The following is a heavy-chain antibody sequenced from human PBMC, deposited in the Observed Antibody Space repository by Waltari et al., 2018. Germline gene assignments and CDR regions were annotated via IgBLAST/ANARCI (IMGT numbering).Heavy chain of an antibody. D-gene: IGHD4-17*01. V-gene: IGHV4-39*01. CDR1: GGSISTNYN. Sequence: QLQLHESGPGLVKPSETLSLTCTVSGGSISTNYNWGWIRQPPGKGLEWMGNMQYRGSTSYNPSLKSRVTISLDTSKNQFALRLSSVGAADTAVYFCGRIAFGDDGGYSQHWGQGTLVTVSS. CDR2: MQYRGST. J-gene: IGHJ1*01. CDR3: GRIAFGDDGGYSQH.